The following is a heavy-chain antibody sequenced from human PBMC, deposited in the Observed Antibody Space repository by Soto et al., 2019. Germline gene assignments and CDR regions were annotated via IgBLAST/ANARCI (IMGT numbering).Heavy chain of an antibody. V-gene: IGHV3-48*03. J-gene: IGHJ5*02. Sequence: PGGSLRLSCAASGFTFSSYEMNWVRQAPGKGLEWVSYISSSGSTVYYTDSVKGRFTISRDNAKNSLYLQVNSLRAEDTAVYYCARSTDGHYNWFDPWGQGT. D-gene: IGHD4-17*01. CDR2: ISSSGSTV. CDR1: GFTFSSYE. CDR3: ARSTDGHYNWFDP.